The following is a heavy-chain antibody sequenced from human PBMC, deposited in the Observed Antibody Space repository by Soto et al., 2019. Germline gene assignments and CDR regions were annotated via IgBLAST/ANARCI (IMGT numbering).Heavy chain of an antibody. CDR1: GFTFSNVW. J-gene: IGHJ4*01. D-gene: IGHD1-26*01. V-gene: IGHV3-15*01. CDR2: IKSNIDGGTA. Sequence: GSLRLSCEGSGFTFSNVWFSWVRQAPGKGLEWVGRIKSNIDGGTADFAAPVKDRFTISRVDSENTLYLHMNSLKTEDTALYFCSTVGAPAYWGQGTLVTVSS. CDR3: STVGAPAY.